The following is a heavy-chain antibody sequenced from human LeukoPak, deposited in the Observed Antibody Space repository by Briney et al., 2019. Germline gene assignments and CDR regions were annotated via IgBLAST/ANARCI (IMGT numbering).Heavy chain of an antibody. V-gene: IGHV1-69*01. Sequence: ASVKVSCKASGGTFSSYAISWERQAPGQGLQWMGEIIPLFGTRNYAQKFQGRLTITADESTTTAYMDLSSLTSEDTAVYYCVVSGGWYGVWGQGTLVTVSS. D-gene: IGHD6-19*01. CDR2: IIPLFGTR. CDR3: VVSGGWYGV. J-gene: IGHJ4*02. CDR1: GGTFSSYA.